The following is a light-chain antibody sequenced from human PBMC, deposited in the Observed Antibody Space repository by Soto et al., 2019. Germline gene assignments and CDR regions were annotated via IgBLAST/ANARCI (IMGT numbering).Light chain of an antibody. CDR3: QQYGSSGT. J-gene: IGKJ1*01. Sequence: ESVLTVSPGTLSLSPGESATLSCRASQSVSNNYLAWYQQKPGQAPRLLIYGASNRATGIPDRFSGSGSGTDFTLTISRLEPEDFAVYYCQQYGSSGTFGQGAKVDI. CDR1: QSVSNNY. V-gene: IGKV3-20*01. CDR2: GAS.